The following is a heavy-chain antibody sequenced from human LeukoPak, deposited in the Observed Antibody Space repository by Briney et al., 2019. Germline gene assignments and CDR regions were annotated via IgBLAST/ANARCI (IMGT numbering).Heavy chain of an antibody. CDR2: IKQDGSEK. J-gene: IGHJ4*02. Sequence: GGSLRLSCAASGFTFSNYWMNWVRQAPGKRLEWVANIKQDGSEKYYVDSVKGRFTVSRDNTKNSLYLQMNSLRAEDTAVYSCTMIEWERWRGWGQGTLVTVSS. CDR3: TMIEWERWRG. CDR1: GFTFSNYW. D-gene: IGHD1-26*01. V-gene: IGHV3-7*01.